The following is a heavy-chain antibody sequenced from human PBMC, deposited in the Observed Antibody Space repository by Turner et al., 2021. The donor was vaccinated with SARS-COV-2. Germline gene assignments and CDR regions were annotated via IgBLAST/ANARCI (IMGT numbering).Heavy chain of an antibody. V-gene: IGHV4-39*01. CDR1: DGSITTYSYY. D-gene: IGHD5-18*01. CDR2: SHYTGIT. J-gene: IGHJ6*02. CDR3: ARLVDTLDYYYGMDV. Sequence: QLPLQESGPGLVKPSETLSITCTVPDGSITTYSYYWGWIRQPQGTGREWIRSSHYTGITYDNPAHKSRVIISIDTTNNQFFLKLSSVTAADTAVYYCARLVDTLDYYYGMDVWGQGTTVTVSS.